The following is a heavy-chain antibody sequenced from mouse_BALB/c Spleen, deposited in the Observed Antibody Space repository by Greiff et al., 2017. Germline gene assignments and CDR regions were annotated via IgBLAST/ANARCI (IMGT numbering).Heavy chain of an antibody. CDR3: TPHWDGWFAY. CDR1: GFTFSNYW. V-gene: IGHV6-6*02. J-gene: IGHJ3*01. CDR2: IRLKSNNYAT. D-gene: IGHD4-1*01. Sequence: EVKVEESGGGLVQPGGSMKLSCVASGFTFSNYWMNWVRQSPEKGLEWVAEIRLKSNNYATHYAESVKGRFTISRDDSKSSVYLQMNNLRAEDTGIYYCTPHWDGWFAYWGQGTLVTVSA.